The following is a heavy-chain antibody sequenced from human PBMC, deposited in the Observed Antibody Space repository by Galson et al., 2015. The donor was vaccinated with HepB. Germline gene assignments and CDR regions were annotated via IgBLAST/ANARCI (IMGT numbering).Heavy chain of an antibody. CDR3: ARDPLCPNGVCYGGWFDP. V-gene: IGHV7-4-1*02. D-gene: IGHD2-8*01. J-gene: IGHJ5*02. Sequence: SVKVSCKASGYTLTNYAMNWVRQAPGQGLEWMGWINTNTGNPTYAQGFTRRFVFSLDTSVSTAYLQISSLKAEDTAVYFCARDPLCPNGVCYGGWFDPWGQGTLVTVSS. CDR1: GYTLTNYA. CDR2: INTNTGNP.